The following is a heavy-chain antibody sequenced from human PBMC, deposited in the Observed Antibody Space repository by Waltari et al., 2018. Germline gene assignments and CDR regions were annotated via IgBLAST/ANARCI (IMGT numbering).Heavy chain of an antibody. CDR1: GGSLNNRY. CDR3: ARGGSTPMIIAY. J-gene: IGHJ4*02. CDR2: ISQSGRT. V-gene: IGHV4-34*02. D-gene: IGHD3-16*01. Sequence: QVRLEQWGAGLLKPSETLSLTCAVYGGSLNNRYWSWIRQSPGKGLEWLGEISQSGRTHYNPSLKSRVIISVDTSKSQFSLILTSVNAADTAVYYCARGGSTPMIIAYWGQGTQVSVSS.